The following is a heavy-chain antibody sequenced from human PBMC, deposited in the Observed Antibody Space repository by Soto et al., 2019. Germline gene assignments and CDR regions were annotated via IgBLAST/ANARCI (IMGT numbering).Heavy chain of an antibody. V-gene: IGHV1-8*01. CDR1: GYTFTSYD. D-gene: IGHD3-10*01. CDR3: ARGDRGGFDL. CDR2: MNPNSGNT. J-gene: IGHJ3*01. Sequence: ASVKVSCKASGYTFTSYDINWVRQATGQGLEWMGWMNPNSGNTGYAQKFQGRVTMTRNTSISTAYMELTSLRVDDTAVYFCARGDRGGFDLWGQGTMVTVSS.